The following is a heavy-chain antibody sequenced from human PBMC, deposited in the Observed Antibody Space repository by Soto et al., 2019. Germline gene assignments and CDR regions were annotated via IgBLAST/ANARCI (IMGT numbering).Heavy chain of an antibody. CDR3: ARDQYGSSYYYAMDI. J-gene: IGHJ6*02. D-gene: IGHD3-10*01. V-gene: IGHV3-33*01. CDR2: IWYDGSDK. CDR1: GFTFNNYG. Sequence: GGSLRLSCAASGFTFNNYGMHWVRQAPGKGLEWVAIIWYDGSDKYYADSVKGRFTISRDNSKNTLYLQMNSLRDEDTAVYYCARDQYGSSYYYAMDIWGQGTTVTVSS.